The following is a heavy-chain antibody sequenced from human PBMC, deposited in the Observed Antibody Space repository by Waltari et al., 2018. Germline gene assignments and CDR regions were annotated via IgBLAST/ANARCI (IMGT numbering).Heavy chain of an antibody. D-gene: IGHD3-16*02. Sequence: EVQLVESGGGLVQPGGSLRLSCAASGFTFSSYWMSWVRQAPGKGLEWVANIKQDGSEKYYVDSVKGRFTISRDNAKNSLYLQMNSLRAEDTAVYYYAREGFTFGGVITSHDAFDIWGQGTMVTVSS. CDR3: AREGFTFGGVITSHDAFDI. CDR1: GFTFSSYW. V-gene: IGHV3-7*01. J-gene: IGHJ3*02. CDR2: IKQDGSEK.